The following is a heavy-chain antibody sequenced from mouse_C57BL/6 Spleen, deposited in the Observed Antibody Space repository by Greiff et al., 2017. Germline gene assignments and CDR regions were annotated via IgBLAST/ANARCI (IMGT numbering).Heavy chain of an antibody. CDR1: GYTFTSYW. CDR3: ARNYNAMDY. J-gene: IGHJ4*01. Sequence: QVHVKQPGAELVKPGASVKMSCKASGYTFTSYWITWVKQRPGQGLEWIGDIYPGSGSTNYNAKFKSKAPLTVDTSSSTAYMQLSSLTSDDSAVYYCARNYNAMDYWGQGTSVTVSS. D-gene: IGHD2-12*01. CDR2: IYPGSGST. V-gene: IGHV1-55*01.